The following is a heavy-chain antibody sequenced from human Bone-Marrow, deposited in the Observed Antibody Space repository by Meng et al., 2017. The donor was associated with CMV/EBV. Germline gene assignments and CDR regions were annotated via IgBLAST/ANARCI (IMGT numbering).Heavy chain of an antibody. D-gene: IGHD4-17*01. Sequence: GGSLRLSCAASGFTFSSYAMSWVRQAPGKGLEWVSVIYSGGTSTYYADSVKGRFTISRDNSKNTLYLQMNSLRAEGTAVYYCARAPVYGDYDSDAFDIWGQGTMVTVSS. CDR1: GFTFSSYA. V-gene: IGHV3-23*03. CDR2: IYSGGTST. CDR3: ARAPVYGDYDSDAFDI. J-gene: IGHJ3*02.